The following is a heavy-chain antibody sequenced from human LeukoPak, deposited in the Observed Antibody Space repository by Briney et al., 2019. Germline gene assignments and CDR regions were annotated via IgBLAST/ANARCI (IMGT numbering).Heavy chain of an antibody. J-gene: IGHJ4*02. CDR3: ARGSVGLGITFRD. CDR2: ISYDGRNK. CDR1: GFTLSSYA. V-gene: IGHV3-30*04. D-gene: IGHD3-16*01. Sequence: GGSLRLSCAASGFTLSSYAMHWVRQAPGKGLEWVAVISYDGRNKYYADSVKGRFTISRDNSKNTLYLQMNSLRAEDTAVYYCARGSVGLGITFRDWGQGTLVTVSS.